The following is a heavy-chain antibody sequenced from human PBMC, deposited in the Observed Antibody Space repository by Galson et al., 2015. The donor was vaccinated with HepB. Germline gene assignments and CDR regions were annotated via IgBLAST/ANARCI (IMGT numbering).Heavy chain of an antibody. Sequence: PRLSCAASGFRFNNYAMSWVRQAPGKGLEWVSGMSGSGGNTYYADSVKGRFTISRDNSKNTLWLQMSSLRAEDTAVYYCAKNPYYASNGYYSFDFWGQGTRVTVSS. V-gene: IGHV3-23*01. CDR1: GFRFNNYA. D-gene: IGHD3-22*01. CDR3: AKNPYYASNGYYSFDF. J-gene: IGHJ4*02. CDR2: MSGSGGNT.